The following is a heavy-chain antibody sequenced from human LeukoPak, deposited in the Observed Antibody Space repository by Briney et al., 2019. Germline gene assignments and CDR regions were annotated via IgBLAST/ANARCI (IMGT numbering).Heavy chain of an antibody. Sequence: GMSLRLSCAASGFSFNNYAMSWVRQAPGKGLEWVSTITASGGKTYYADSVRGRFTISRDNSKNMLYLQMNNLRADDTAVYYCTKKGQGEDYGRPDWGQGTLVTVSS. CDR3: TKKGQGEDYGRPD. CDR2: ITASGGKT. J-gene: IGHJ4*02. CDR1: GFSFNNYA. V-gene: IGHV3-23*01. D-gene: IGHD4-17*01.